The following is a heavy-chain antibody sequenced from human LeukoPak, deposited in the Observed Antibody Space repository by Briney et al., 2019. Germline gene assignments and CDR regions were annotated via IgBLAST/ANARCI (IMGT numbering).Heavy chain of an antibody. V-gene: IGHV3-30*04. CDR3: AKDYTSTREYSYGSDY. CDR1: GGTFSSYA. D-gene: IGHD5-18*01. Sequence: SCKASGGTFSSYAMHWVRQAPGKGLEWVAVISYDGSNKYYADSVKGRFTISRDNSKNTLYLQMNSLRAEDTAVYYCAKDYTSTREYSYGSDYWGQGTLVTVSS. CDR2: ISYDGSNK. J-gene: IGHJ4*02.